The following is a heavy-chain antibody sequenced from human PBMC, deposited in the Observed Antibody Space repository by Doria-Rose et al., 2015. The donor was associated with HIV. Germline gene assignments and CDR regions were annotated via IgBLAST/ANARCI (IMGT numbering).Heavy chain of an antibody. V-gene: IGHV1-24*01. D-gene: IGHD5-12*01. CDR2: FHPQDGET. Sequence: VQSRAEVKKPGASVRVSCKVSGYTLTGLSMHWVRQAPGKGLEWLGGFHPQDGETIYTQKFQGRVTMTEDTSTDTAYLELSSLTSEDTAVYYCATGHRDGFNYGGDFWGQGTLVTVSS. CDR3: ATGHRDGFNYGGDF. CDR1: GYTLTGLS. J-gene: IGHJ4*02.